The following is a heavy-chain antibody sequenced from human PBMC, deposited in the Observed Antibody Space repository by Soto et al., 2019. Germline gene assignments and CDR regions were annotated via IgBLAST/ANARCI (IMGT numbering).Heavy chain of an antibody. CDR2: IWSGGSNE. Sequence: QVQLVESGGGVVQPGRSLRLSCAASGFTFSSYGMHWVRQAPGKGLEWVAAIWSGGSNENYADSVQGRFTISRDNSKNMLYLQMNSLRAEDTAVYYCARGPGTSYFDYWGQGSLVTVSS. D-gene: IGHD2-2*01. V-gene: IGHV3-33*01. CDR1: GFTFSSYG. J-gene: IGHJ4*02. CDR3: ARGPGTSYFDY.